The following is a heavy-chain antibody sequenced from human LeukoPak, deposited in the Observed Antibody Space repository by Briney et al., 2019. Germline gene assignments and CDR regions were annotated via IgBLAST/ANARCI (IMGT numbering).Heavy chain of an antibody. CDR1: GFTIGNHG. V-gene: IGHV3-30*18. J-gene: IGHJ5*02. CDR3: AKDWGSSDWYNWFDP. Sequence: PGGSLRLSCAVSGFTIGNHGMHWVRQAAGKGLEWVAMISHDGRAEYYRDSVKGRLSISRDNSNNMLYLQVNSLRVEDTAVYYCAKDWGSSDWYNWFDPWGQGTLVTVSS. D-gene: IGHD6-19*01. CDR2: ISHDGRAE.